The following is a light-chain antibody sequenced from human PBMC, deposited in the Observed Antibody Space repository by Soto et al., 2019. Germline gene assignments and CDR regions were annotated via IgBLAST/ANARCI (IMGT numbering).Light chain of an antibody. CDR2: GAS. V-gene: IGKV3-20*01. Sequence: EIVLTQSPGTLSLSPGERATLSCRASQSVSSSYLAWYQQKPGQAPRLLIYGASSRATGIPDRFSGSGSGTAFTLTISRLEPEDFAVYYCQQYGSPPPTFGQGTKVEIK. CDR1: QSVSSSY. CDR3: QQYGSPPPT. J-gene: IGKJ1*01.